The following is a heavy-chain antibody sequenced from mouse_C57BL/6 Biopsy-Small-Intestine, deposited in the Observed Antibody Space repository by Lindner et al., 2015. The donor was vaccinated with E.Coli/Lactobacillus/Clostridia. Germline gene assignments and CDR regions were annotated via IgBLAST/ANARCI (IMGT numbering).Heavy chain of an antibody. CDR2: ISSGSSTI. CDR3: ARPYYYYFDY. V-gene: IGHV5-17*01. Sequence: VQLQESGGGLVKPGGSLKLSCAASGFTFSDYGMHWVRQAPEKGLERVAYISSGSSTIYYADTVKGRFTISRDNAKNTLFLQMTSLRSEDTAMYYCARPYYYYFDYWGQGTTLTVSS. D-gene: IGHD1-1*01. CDR1: GFTFSDYG. J-gene: IGHJ2*01.